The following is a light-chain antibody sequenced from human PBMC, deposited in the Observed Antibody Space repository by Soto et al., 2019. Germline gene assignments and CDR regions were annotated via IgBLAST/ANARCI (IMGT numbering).Light chain of an antibody. CDR3: HQSYITPYT. CDR2: AAS. Sequence: DIQMTQSPSSLSASVGDRVTLTCRASQSIITYLNWYQQKPGKAPKVLIYAASSLESGVPSRFSGSGSGTDFTLTISSLQPEDFATYYCHQSYITPYTFGQGTKLEIK. CDR1: QSIITY. V-gene: IGKV1-39*01. J-gene: IGKJ2*01.